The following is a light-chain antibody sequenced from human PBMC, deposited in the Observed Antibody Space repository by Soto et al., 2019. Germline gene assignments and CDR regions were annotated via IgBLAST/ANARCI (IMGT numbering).Light chain of an antibody. J-gene: IGKJ4*01. CDR3: QQYNSYVLT. V-gene: IGKV1-5*01. CDR1: QSISSW. CDR2: DAS. Sequence: DIQMTQSPSTLFASVGDRVTITCRASQSISSWLAWYQQKPGKAPKLLIYDASSLESGVPSRFSGSGSGTEFTLTISSLQPDDFATYYCQQYNSYVLTFGGGPKVDIK.